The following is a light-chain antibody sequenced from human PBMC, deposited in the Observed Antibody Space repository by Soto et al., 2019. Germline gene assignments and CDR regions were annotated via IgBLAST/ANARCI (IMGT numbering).Light chain of an antibody. J-gene: IGKJ2*01. CDR3: EQFDGSRLAFT. CDR2: GAS. CDR1: QTVNSRH. V-gene: IGKV3-20*01. Sequence: ERLLTQSPGTLSLSPGERATLSCRASQTVNSRHLNWYQHKPGQAPRLLIYGASIRAAGIPDRFSGSRSGAEFSLTITRLEPEDSAVYYCEQFDGSRLAFTFGRGTKLEI.